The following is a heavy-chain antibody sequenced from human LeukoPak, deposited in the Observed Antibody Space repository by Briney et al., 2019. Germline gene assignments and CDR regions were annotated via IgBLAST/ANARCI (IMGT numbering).Heavy chain of an antibody. J-gene: IGHJ1*01. CDR1: GFTFRSYE. Sequence: PGGSLRLSCVASGFTFRSYEMNWVRQAPGKGLEWVSSISSSSTYIYYADSVKGRFSISRDNAKNSLCLQMNSLRAEDTAVYYCVRDMTTATTCYLQHWGQGTLVTVSS. CDR3: VRDMTTATTCYLQH. CDR2: ISSSSTYI. D-gene: IGHD4-17*01. V-gene: IGHV3-21*01.